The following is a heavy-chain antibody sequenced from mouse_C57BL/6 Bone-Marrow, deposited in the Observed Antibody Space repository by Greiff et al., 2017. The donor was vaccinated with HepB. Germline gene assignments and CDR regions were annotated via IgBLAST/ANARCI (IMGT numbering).Heavy chain of an antibody. J-gene: IGHJ4*01. CDR2: IYPGSGST. CDR3: ARYGMVTTGYYYAMDY. V-gene: IGHV1-55*01. CDR1: GYTFTSYW. D-gene: IGHD2-2*01. Sequence: QVHVKQPGAELVKPGASVKMSCKASGYTFTSYWITWVKQRPGQGLEWIGDIYPGSGSTNYNEKFKSKATLTVDTSSSTAYMQLSSLTSEDSAVYYCARYGMVTTGYYYAMDYWGQGTSVTVSS.